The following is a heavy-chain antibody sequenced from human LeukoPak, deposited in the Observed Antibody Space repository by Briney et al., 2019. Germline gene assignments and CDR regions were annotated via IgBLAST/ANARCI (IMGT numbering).Heavy chain of an antibody. CDR2: IYASGTT. CDR3: GGRGF. Sequence: PSETLSLTCTVSGGSISSNCWSWIRQPPGKGLEWIGCIYASGTTNDNPSLKGRLTISVDTSNSQFSLTVRSVTAADTAVYYCGGRGFWGQGTLVTVSS. J-gene: IGHJ4*02. CDR1: GGSISSNC. D-gene: IGHD3-10*01. V-gene: IGHV4-4*09.